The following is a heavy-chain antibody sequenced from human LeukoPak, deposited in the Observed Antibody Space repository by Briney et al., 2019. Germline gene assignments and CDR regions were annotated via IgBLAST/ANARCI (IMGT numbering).Heavy chain of an antibody. D-gene: IGHD2-21*02. CDR2: IIPIFGTA. J-gene: IGHJ6*02. CDR3: ARDFVVVTSHYYGMDV. Sequence: SVKVSCKASGGTFSSYAISWVRQAPGQGLEWMGGIIPIFGTANYAQKFQGRVTITADESTSTAYMELSSLRSEDTAVYYCARDFVVVTSHYYGMDVWGQGTTVTVSS. V-gene: IGHV1-69*01. CDR1: GGTFSSYA.